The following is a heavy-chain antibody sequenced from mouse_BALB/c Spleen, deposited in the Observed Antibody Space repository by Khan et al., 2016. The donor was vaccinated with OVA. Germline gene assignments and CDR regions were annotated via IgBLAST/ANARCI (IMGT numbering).Heavy chain of an antibody. CDR3: ARGGAAYNRNDWGAMEY. CDR1: GYTFTTAG. D-gene: IGHD2-14*01. Sequence: QIQLVQSGPELKKPGETVRISCKASGYTFTTAGMQWVQKMPGKGLKWIGWINTHSGVPKYAEDFKGRFAFYLETSASTAYLQITNLKNEDTAIYFCARGGAAYNRNDWGAMEYWGQGTSVTVSS. J-gene: IGHJ4*01. V-gene: IGHV9-4*02. CDR2: INTHSGVP.